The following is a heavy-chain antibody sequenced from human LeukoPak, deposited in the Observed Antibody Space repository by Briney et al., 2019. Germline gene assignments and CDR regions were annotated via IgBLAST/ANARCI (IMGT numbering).Heavy chain of an antibody. Sequence: GGSLRLSCAAPGFTFSSYWMNWARQAPGKGLEWVASINHNGNVNYYVDSVKGRFTISRDNTKNSLYLQMSNLRAEDTAVYFCARGGGLDIWGQGATVTVSS. CDR1: GFTFSSYW. D-gene: IGHD3-16*01. J-gene: IGHJ6*02. CDR3: ARGGGLDI. CDR2: INHNGNVN. V-gene: IGHV3-7*03.